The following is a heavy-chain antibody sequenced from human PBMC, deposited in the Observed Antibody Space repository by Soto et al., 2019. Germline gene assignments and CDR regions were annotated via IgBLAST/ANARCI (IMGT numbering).Heavy chain of an antibody. J-gene: IGHJ4*02. D-gene: IGHD2-2*01. CDR3: ARGYCSSTSCKYDAPFFDY. V-gene: IGHV3-53*04. CDR2: IYSGGST. Sequence: GESLKISCAASGFTVSSNYMSWVRQAPGKGLEWVSVIYSGGSTYYADSVKGRFTISRHNSKNTLYLQMNSLRAEDTAVYYCARGYCSSTSCKYDAPFFDYWGQGTLVTVSS. CDR1: GFTVSSNY.